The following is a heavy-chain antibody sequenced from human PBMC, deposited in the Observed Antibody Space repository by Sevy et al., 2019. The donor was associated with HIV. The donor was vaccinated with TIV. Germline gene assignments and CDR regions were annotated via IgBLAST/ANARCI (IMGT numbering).Heavy chain of an antibody. D-gene: IGHD1-1*01. V-gene: IGHV3-30-3*01. J-gene: IGHJ4*02. CDR2: ISYNGGHT. CDR1: GLTFNSHA. Sequence: GGSLRLSCKASGLTFNSHAMHWVRQAPGKGLEWVAVISYNGGHTFYGDSVKGRFIISRDNSKNTLYLEMNSLKVEDTALYYCARESGYPVNWSPGDHWCQGTLVTVSS. CDR3: ARESGYPVNWSPGDH.